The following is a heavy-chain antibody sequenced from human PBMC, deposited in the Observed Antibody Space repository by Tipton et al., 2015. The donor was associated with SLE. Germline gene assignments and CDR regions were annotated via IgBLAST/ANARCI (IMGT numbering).Heavy chain of an antibody. CDR3: ARDRRGNYYYCGLDV. V-gene: IGHV4-59*11. CDR2: INHSGTT. J-gene: IGHJ6*02. CDR1: GCSISRHY. Sequence: TLSLTCTVSGCSISRHYWSWIRQPPGKGPEWIGYINHSGTTNYNPSLKSRVTISANTSKNQFSLRLSSVTAADTAVYYCARDRRGNYYYCGLDVWGQGTTVTVSS.